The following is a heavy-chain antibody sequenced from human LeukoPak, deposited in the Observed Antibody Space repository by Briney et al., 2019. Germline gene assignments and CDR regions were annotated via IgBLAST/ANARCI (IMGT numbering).Heavy chain of an antibody. Sequence: PGGSLRLSCAASGFTFSSYAMSWVRQAPGKGLEWVSAISGSGGSTYYADSVKGRFTISRDNSKNTLYLQMNSLRAEDTAVYYCAKDKGFLEWLLYYVDYWGQGTLVTVSS. D-gene: IGHD3-3*01. J-gene: IGHJ4*02. CDR1: GFTFSSYA. CDR3: AKDKGFLEWLLYYVDY. CDR2: ISGSGGST. V-gene: IGHV3-23*01.